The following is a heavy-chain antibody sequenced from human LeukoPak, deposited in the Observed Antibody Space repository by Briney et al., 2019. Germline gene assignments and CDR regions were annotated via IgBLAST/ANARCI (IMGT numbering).Heavy chain of an antibody. CDR2: ISGSGGST. CDR1: GFTVGDNY. D-gene: IGHD3-22*01. CDR3: AKESAAYYYDSSAD. Sequence: PGGSLRLSCAGSGFTVGDNYMNWVRQAPGKGLEWVSAISGSGGSTYYADSVKGRFTISRDNSKNTLYLQMNSLRAEDTAVYYCAKESAAYYYDSSADWGQGTLVTVSS. V-gene: IGHV3-23*01. J-gene: IGHJ4*02.